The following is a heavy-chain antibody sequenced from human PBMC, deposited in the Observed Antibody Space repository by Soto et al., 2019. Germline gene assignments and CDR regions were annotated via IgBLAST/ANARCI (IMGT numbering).Heavy chain of an antibody. CDR3: ARDRSMRFVVPGF. V-gene: IGHV3-30*14. J-gene: IGHJ4*02. Sequence: QVQLVESGGGVVQPGRSLRLSCAASGFTFSTYAMHWVRQAPGKGLEWVALISFDGSNKYYADSVKGRFTISRDNSKNTVYHQMNSLRPEDTAVEYCARDRSMRFVVPGFWGQGTLVTVSS. CDR2: ISFDGSNK. CDR1: GFTFSTYA. D-gene: IGHD3-22*01.